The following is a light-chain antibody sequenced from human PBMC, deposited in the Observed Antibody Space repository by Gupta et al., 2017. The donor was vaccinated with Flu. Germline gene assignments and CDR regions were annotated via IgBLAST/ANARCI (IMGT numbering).Light chain of an antibody. CDR2: QVA. V-gene: IGKV2-30*01. CDR1: QSLAYSDGNTY. CDR3: MQGSRWPWA. J-gene: IGKJ1*01. Sequence: ISCRSSQSLAYSDGNTYLHWFQQRPGQSPSRLIYQVAHRESGVPDRFSGSGSGTDFTLKISRVEDEDVGVYYCMQGSRWPWAFGQGTKVEIK.